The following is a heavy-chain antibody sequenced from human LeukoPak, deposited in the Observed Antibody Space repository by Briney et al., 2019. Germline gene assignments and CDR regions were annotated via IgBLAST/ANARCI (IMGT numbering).Heavy chain of an antibody. Sequence: ASVKVSCKASGYTLTSYDINWVRQATGQGLEWMGWMNPNSGNTGYAQKFQGRVTMTRDTSISTAYMELSRLRSDDTAVYYCARDRRQQLVPEYFQHWGQGTLVTVSS. D-gene: IGHD6-13*01. J-gene: IGHJ1*01. CDR1: GYTLTSYD. CDR2: MNPNSGNT. V-gene: IGHV1-8*01. CDR3: ARDRRQQLVPEYFQH.